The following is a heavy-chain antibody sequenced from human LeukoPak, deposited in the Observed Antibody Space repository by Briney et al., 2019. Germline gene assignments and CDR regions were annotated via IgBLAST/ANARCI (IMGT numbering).Heavy chain of an antibody. Sequence: GGSLRLPCDASGFTFSSYAMHWLRQAPGKGLEYVSSITSNGGTTYYADSVKGRFTISRDNSKNTLYLQMGSLRAEDMAVYYCARDLTGTGDYWGQGTLVTVSS. D-gene: IGHD1-20*01. J-gene: IGHJ4*02. CDR2: ITSNGGTT. CDR1: GFTFSSYA. CDR3: ARDLTGTGDY. V-gene: IGHV3-64*02.